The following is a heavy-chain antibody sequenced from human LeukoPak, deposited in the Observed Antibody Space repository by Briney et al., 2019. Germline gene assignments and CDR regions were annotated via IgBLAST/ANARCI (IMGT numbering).Heavy chain of an antibody. J-gene: IGHJ4*02. D-gene: IGHD6-13*01. Sequence: SETLSLTCTVSGGSISSGDYYWSWIRQPPGKGLEWIGYIYYSGSTYYNPSLKSRVTISVDTSKNQFSLKLSSVTAADTAVYYCARGIAAADTPFDYWGQGTLVTVSS. CDR2: IYYSGST. V-gene: IGHV4-30-4*01. CDR3: ARGIAAADTPFDY. CDR1: GGSISSGDYY.